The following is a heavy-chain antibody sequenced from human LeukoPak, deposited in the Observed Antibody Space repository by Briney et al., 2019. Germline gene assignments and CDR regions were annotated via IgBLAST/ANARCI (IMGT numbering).Heavy chain of an antibody. CDR2: ICVGGSS. D-gene: IGHD3-10*01. CDR3: VKGVTMVRGSREFDY. V-gene: IGHV3-23*01. CDR1: RWSFRKSA. J-gene: IGHJ4*02. Sequence: GGAVTLSRPASRWSFRKSAMTGLRQAAAREGDGVSSICVGGSSYYAVSVMRGCTIPRDNSKNTVYLQMNNLRAGDTAIFYCVKGVTMVRGSREFDYWGQGTLVTVSS.